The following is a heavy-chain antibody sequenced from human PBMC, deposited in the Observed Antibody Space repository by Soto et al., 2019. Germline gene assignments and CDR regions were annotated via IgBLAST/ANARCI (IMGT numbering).Heavy chain of an antibody. CDR2: TYYRSKWYN. CDR3: ARTLDGLYSSSRYFDY. V-gene: IGHV6-1*01. J-gene: IGHJ4*02. D-gene: IGHD6-13*01. CDR1: GDSVSSNSAA. Sequence: SQTLSLTCAIPGDSVSSNSAAWNWIRQSPSRGFESLGRTYYRSKWYNDYAVSVKSRITINPDTSENQFSLQLNSVTPEDTAVYYCARTLDGLYSSSRYFDYWGQGTLVTVSS.